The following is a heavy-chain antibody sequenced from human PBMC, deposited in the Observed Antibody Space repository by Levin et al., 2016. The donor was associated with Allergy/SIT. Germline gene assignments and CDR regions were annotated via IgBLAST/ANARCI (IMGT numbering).Heavy chain of an antibody. D-gene: IGHD2-2*01. CDR3: ARLRSEDCNINSCYRHFDY. Sequence: SETLSLTCTVSGGSISTYYWSWIRQPPGKGLEWIGYIYYSGSTKYNPSLKSRATISVDTSKNHFSLRLSSVTAADTAVYYCARLRSEDCNINSCYRHFDYWGQGTLVTVSS. CDR1: GGSISTYY. CDR2: IYYSGST. V-gene: IGHV4-59*08. J-gene: IGHJ4*02.